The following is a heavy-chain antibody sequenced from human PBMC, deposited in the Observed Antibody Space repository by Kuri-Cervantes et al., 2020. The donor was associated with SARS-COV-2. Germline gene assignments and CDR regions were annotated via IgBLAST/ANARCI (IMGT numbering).Heavy chain of an antibody. Sequence: ASVKVSCKASGYTFTSYDINWVRQAPGQGLEWMGWINPNSGGTNYAQKFQGRVTMTRDTSISTAYMKLSRLRSDDTAVYYCAGVGIYDYSNYRPFGYWGQGTLVTVSS. J-gene: IGHJ4*02. D-gene: IGHD4-11*01. CDR2: INPNSGGT. V-gene: IGHV1-2*02. CDR1: GYTFTSYD. CDR3: AGVGIYDYSNYRPFGY.